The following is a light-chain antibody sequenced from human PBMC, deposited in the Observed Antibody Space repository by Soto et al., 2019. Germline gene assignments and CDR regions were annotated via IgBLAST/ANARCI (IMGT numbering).Light chain of an antibody. Sequence: EIVLIQSPGTLSLSPGDRATLSCRASQNVGSNYLAWYQQKPGQAPRLLIYAASSRAPGIPARFSGSGSGTDFTLTISRLDPEDFAVYHCQQYGGSPWTFGQGTKVEIK. CDR3: QQYGGSPWT. CDR1: QNVGSNY. J-gene: IGKJ1*01. V-gene: IGKV3-20*01. CDR2: AAS.